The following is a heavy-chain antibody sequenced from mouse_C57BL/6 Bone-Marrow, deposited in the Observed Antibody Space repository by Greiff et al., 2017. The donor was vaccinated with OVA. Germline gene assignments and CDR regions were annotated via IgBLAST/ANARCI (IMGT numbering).Heavy chain of an antibody. CDR2: ISSGSSTI. CDR3: ARDSYFDY. J-gene: IGHJ2*01. Sequence: EVHLVESGGGLVKPGGSLKLSCAASGFTFSDSGMHWVRQAPEKGLEWVAYISSGSSTIYYADTVKGRFTISRDNAKNTLFLQMTSLRSEDTAMYYCARDSYFDYWGQGTTLTVSS. V-gene: IGHV5-17*01. CDR1: GFTFSDSG.